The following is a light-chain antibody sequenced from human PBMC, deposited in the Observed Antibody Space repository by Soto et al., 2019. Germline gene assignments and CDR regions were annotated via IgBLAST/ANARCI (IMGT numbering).Light chain of an antibody. J-gene: IGKJ3*01. CDR2: DAS. V-gene: IGKV3-11*01. Sequence: EIVLTQSPATLSLSPGERATLSCRASQSVGSFLAWYQQKSGQTPRLLIYDASKRAPGIPARFSGSGSGTDFTLSISSLEPEDFALYSCQDPGNWLGTFGRGTKVDIK. CDR1: QSVGSF. CDR3: QDPGNWLGT.